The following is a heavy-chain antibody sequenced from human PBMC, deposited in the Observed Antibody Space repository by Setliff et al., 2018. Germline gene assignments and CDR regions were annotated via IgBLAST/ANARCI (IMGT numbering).Heavy chain of an antibody. V-gene: IGHV3-7*01. CDR2: INQDGSGK. J-gene: IGHJ4*02. Sequence: GGSLRLSCAASGFTFSSFWMAWVRQSPGRGLEWVANINQDGSGKFYVDSVKGRFTIFRDNAKNSLSLQMNDLRVEDTSAYYCRVWIGDLSRDFWGRGTLVTVSS. CDR3: RVWIGDLSRDF. CDR1: GFTFSSFW. D-gene: IGHD3-10*01.